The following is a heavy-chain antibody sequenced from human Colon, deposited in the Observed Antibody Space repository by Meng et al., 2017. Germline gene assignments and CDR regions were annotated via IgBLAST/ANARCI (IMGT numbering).Heavy chain of an antibody. CDR2: ITGSGGYT. V-gene: IGHV3-23*04. Sequence: EVQLVESGGGLVQPGGSLRLSCEASEFTFSSYAMNWVRQAPGKGLEWVSVITGSGGYTHYADSVKGRLTISRDNSKNTLYLQMNSLRAEDTAVYYCAKEAPGTFDLWGQGTLVTVSS. CDR3: AKEAPGTFDL. CDR1: EFTFSSYA. J-gene: IGHJ4*01.